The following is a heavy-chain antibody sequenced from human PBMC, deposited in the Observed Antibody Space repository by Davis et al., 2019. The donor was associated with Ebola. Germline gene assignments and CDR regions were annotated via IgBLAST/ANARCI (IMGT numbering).Heavy chain of an antibody. V-gene: IGHV1-2*06. CDR2: INPNSGGT. Sequence: ASVKVSCKASGYTFTGYYMHWVRQAPGQGLEWMGRINPNSGGTRYAQKFQGRVTMTRDTSITTVFMELNSLKPDDTAVYYCARGGLTVAVFYKWCDRWGQGTLVTVSS. CDR1: GYTFTGYY. J-gene: IGHJ5*02. CDR3: ARGGLTVAVFYKWCDR. D-gene: IGHD6-19*01.